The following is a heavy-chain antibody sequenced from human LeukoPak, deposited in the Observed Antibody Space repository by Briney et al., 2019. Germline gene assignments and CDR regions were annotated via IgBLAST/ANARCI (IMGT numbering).Heavy chain of an antibody. J-gene: IGHJ4*02. CDR2: IYYTGTT. V-gene: IGHV4-59*01. Sequence: PSETLSLTCTVSGGSISTYYWSRIRQPPGKGLEWIAYIYYTGTTTYNPSLKSRVTISIDTSRNQFSLNLNSVTAADTAVYYCARGRGDSRGTSFDYWGQGTLVTVSS. CDR1: GGSISTYY. CDR3: ARGRGDSRGTSFDY. D-gene: IGHD3-22*01.